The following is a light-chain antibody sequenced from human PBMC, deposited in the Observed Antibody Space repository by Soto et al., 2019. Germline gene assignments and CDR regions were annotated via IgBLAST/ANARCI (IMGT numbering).Light chain of an antibody. CDR3: SSYTSSSSVV. CDR2: DVS. CDR1: SSDVGGYNY. Sequence: QSALTQPASVSGSPGQSITISCTGTSSDVGGYNYVSWYQQHPGKAPKLMIYDVSNRPSGVSNRFSGSKSGNTASLNISGLQAEYEADYYCSSYTSSSSVVFGGGTKLTVL. V-gene: IGLV2-14*01. J-gene: IGLJ2*01.